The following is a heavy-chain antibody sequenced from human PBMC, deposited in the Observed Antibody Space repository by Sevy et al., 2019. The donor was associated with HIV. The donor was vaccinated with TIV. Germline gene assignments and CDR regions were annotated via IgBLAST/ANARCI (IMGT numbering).Heavy chain of an antibody. CDR1: GFTFDDYT. V-gene: IGHV3-43*01. CDR3: AKSVDTAMVTNYYYGMDV. CDR2: ISWDGGST. D-gene: IGHD5-18*01. Sequence: GGSLRLSCAASGFTFDDYTMHWVHQAPGKGLEWVSLISWDGGSTYYADSVKGRFTISRDNSKNSLYLQMNSLRTEDTALYYCAKSVDTAMVTNYYYGMDVWGQGTTVTVSS. J-gene: IGHJ6*02.